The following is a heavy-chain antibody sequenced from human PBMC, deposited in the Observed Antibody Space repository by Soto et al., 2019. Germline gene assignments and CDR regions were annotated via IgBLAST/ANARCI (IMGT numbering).Heavy chain of an antibody. CDR2: ISYDGSNK. Sequence: QVQLVESGGGVVQPGRSLRLSCAASGFTFSSYGMDWVRQAPGKGLEWVAVISYDGSNKYYADSVKGRFTISRDNSKNTLYLQMNSLRAEDTAVYYCARYCSSTSCYGGYYYYMDVWGKGTTVTVSS. CDR1: GFTFSSYG. CDR3: ARYCSSTSCYGGYYYYMDV. V-gene: IGHV3-30*03. J-gene: IGHJ6*03. D-gene: IGHD2-2*01.